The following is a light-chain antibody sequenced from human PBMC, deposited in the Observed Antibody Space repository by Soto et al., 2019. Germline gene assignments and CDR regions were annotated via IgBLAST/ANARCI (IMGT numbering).Light chain of an antibody. Sequence: DIVMTQSPDSLAVSLGERATINCKSSQGVLHSSSNRFSIAWYQQKPGLPPKLIIYWASARESGVPDRFSGSGAGTGFTLTISSLEAGDGAVYYCQQYFSTPTFGQGTKLEVK. J-gene: IGKJ2*01. V-gene: IGKV4-1*01. CDR1: QGVLHSSSNRFS. CDR2: WAS. CDR3: QQYFSTPT.